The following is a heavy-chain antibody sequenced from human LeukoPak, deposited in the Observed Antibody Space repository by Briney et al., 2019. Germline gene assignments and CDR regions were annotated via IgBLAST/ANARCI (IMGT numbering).Heavy chain of an antibody. CDR3: ARSSDSNGYYYYFDY. J-gene: IGHJ4*02. CDR2: VSNSAGT. V-gene: IGHV4-59*08. CDR1: GGSTRLYY. D-gene: IGHD3-22*01. Sequence: PSETLSLTCTVSGGSTRLYYWSWIRQSPGKGLEWIAYVSNSAGTNYNPSLKRRVTISLDTSKNQVSLELRSVTAEDTSLYYCARSSDSNGYYYYFDYWGQGTVVTVSS.